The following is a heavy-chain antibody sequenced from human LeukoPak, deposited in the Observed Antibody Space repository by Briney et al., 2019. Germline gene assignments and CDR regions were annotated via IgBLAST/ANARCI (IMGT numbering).Heavy chain of an antibody. CDR1: GFIFSDYY. Sequence: GGSLRLSCAASGFIFSDYYMSWFRQAPGKGLEWVSYITSTSSYTNYADSVKGRFTISRDNAKNSLYLQMNSLRTEDTAVYYCARDFYGDYSGDYWGQGTLVTVSS. V-gene: IGHV3-11*06. J-gene: IGHJ4*02. CDR2: ITSTSSYT. CDR3: ARDFYGDYSGDY. D-gene: IGHD4-17*01.